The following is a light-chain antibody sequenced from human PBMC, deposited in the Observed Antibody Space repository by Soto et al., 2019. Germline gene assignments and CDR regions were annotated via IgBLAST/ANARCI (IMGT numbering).Light chain of an antibody. Sequence: QSVLTQPPSVSAAPGHNVTISCSGSSSNIGDYYVSWYQQLPGTAPKLLIYDNHNRPSGIPDRFSGSKSGTSATLGITGLQLGDEDGYDWGTWLTTLSAGVFGSGTTVTAL. J-gene: IGLJ1*01. CDR3: GTWLTTLSAGV. CDR1: SSNIGDYY. CDR2: DNH. V-gene: IGLV1-51*01.